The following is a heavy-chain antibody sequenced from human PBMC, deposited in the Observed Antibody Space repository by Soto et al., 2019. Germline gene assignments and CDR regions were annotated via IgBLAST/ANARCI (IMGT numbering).Heavy chain of an antibody. D-gene: IGHD6-13*01. CDR1: GYTFTGYY. CDR2: XNXXTXVX. CDR3: ARKLIAASGTFDY. Sequence: ASVQVSCKASGYTFTGYYLHWVRQAPGQGLEXMGXXNXXTXVXXXAXXXQGRVTMTRDTSIRTAYMELSWLRSDETAIYYCARKLIAASGTFDYWGQGTLVTVSS. J-gene: IGHJ4*02. V-gene: IGHV1-2*02.